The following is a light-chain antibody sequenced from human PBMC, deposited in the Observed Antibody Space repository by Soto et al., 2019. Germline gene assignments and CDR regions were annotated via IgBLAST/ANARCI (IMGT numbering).Light chain of an antibody. CDR1: QSVSSSY. Sequence: EIVLTQSPGTLSLSPGERATLSCRAGQSVSSSYLAWYQQKPGQAPRILIYGASSRAAGIPDRFSGSGSGTDFTLTISRLEPEDFAVYYCQQYGSSPWTFGQGTKVEIK. J-gene: IGKJ1*01. V-gene: IGKV3-20*01. CDR3: QQYGSSPWT. CDR2: GAS.